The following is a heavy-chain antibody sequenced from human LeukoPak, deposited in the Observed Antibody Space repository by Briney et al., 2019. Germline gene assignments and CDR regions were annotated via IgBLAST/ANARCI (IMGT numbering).Heavy chain of an antibody. J-gene: IGHJ4*02. CDR2: IYYSGST. Sequence: PSETLSLTCTVSGGSISSSSYYWGWIRQPPGKGLEWIGSIYYSGSTYYNPSLKSRVTISVDTSKNQFSLKLSSVTAADTAVYYCATMWTFGEWYFDYWGQGTLVTVSS. CDR3: ATMWTFGEWYFDY. V-gene: IGHV4-39*07. CDR1: GGSISSSSYY. D-gene: IGHD3-10*01.